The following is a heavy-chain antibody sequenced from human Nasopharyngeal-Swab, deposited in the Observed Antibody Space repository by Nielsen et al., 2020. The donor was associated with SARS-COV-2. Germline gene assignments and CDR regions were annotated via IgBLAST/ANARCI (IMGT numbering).Heavy chain of an antibody. CDR1: GFTVSSNY. V-gene: IGHV3-53*01. Sequence: GESLKISCAASGFTVSSNYMSWVRQAPGKGLEWVSVIYSGGSTYYADSVKGRFTISRDNSKNTLYLQMNSLRAEDTAVYYCARGGGDDYVWGSYNYYFDYWGQGTLVTVPS. CDR2: IYSGGST. J-gene: IGHJ4*02. D-gene: IGHD3-16*01. CDR3: ARGGGDDYVWGSYNYYFDY.